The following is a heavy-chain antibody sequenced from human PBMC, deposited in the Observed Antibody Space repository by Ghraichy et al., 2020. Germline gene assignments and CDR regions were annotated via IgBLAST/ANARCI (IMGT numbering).Heavy chain of an antibody. D-gene: IGHD3-22*01. CDR3: ARDFYGDYYDSSGYRY. CDR2: IWYDGSNE. J-gene: IGHJ4*02. Sequence: GGSLRLSCAASGFTFSSFGMHWVRQAPGKGLEWVAVIWYDGSNEYYADSVKGRFTISRDNSKNTLYLQMNSLRAEDTAVYYCARDFYGDYYDSSGYRYWGQGTLVTVSS. V-gene: IGHV3-33*01. CDR1: GFTFSSFG.